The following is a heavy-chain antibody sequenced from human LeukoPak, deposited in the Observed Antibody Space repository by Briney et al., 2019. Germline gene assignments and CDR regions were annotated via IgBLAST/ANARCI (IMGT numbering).Heavy chain of an antibody. Sequence: PGGSLRLSCAASGFTFSNAWMSWVRQAPGKGLEWVGRIKSKTDGGTTDYAAPVKGIFTISRDDSKNTLYLQMNSLKTEDTAVYYCTTDPLATMIVVVISWGQGTLVTVSS. J-gene: IGHJ4*02. D-gene: IGHD3-22*01. CDR3: TTDPLATMIVVVIS. CDR1: GFTFSNAW. CDR2: IKSKTDGGTT. V-gene: IGHV3-15*01.